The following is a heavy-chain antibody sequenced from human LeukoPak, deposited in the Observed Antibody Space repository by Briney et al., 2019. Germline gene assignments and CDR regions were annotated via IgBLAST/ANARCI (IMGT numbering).Heavy chain of an antibody. D-gene: IGHD1-26*01. CDR2: IRYDGSNK. Sequence: GGSLILSCAASGFTFSSYGMHWVRQAPGKGLEWVAFIRYDGSNKYYADSVKGRFTISRDNSKSTLYLQMNSLRAEDTAVYYCANSKWEPRLLFAFDIWGQGTMVTVSS. V-gene: IGHV3-30*02. CDR3: ANSKWEPRLLFAFDI. J-gene: IGHJ3*02. CDR1: GFTFSSYG.